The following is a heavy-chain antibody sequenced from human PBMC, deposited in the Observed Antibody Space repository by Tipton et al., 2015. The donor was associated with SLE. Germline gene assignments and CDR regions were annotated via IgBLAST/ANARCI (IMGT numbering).Heavy chain of an antibody. CDR1: ALTFKNDA. V-gene: IGHV3-30*04. Sequence: SLRLSCVDSALTFKNDALHWVRQAPGKGLEWVSIISFDGSYKDYADSVRGRFTISRDNSRNTLYLQMDNLRPEDTALYYCARDGDFQVPGDDWGRGTLVTVSS. CDR3: ARDGDFQVPGDD. D-gene: IGHD5-24*01. CDR2: ISFDGSYK. J-gene: IGHJ4*02.